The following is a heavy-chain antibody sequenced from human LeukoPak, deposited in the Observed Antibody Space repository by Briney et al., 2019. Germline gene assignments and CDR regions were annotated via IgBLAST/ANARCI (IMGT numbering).Heavy chain of an antibody. D-gene: IGHD2-2*01. CDR2: ISSSSSTI. CDR1: GFTFSSYS. CDR3: ARVYQSTSGRGIDY. V-gene: IGHV3-48*01. Sequence: GGSLGLSCAASGFTFSSYSMNWVRQAPGKGLEWVSYISSSSSTIYYADSVKGRFTISRDSAKNSLYLQMNSLRAEDTAVYYCARVYQSTSGRGIDYWGQGTLVTVSS. J-gene: IGHJ4*02.